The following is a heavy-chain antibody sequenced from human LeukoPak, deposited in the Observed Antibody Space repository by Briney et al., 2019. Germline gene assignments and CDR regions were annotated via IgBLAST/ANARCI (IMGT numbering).Heavy chain of an antibody. CDR3: ARDAVHCSSCSDY. CDR1: GFTFSSYS. V-gene: IGHV3-21*01. D-gene: IGHD6-13*01. CDR2: ISSSSSCI. J-gene: IGHJ4*02. Sequence: GGSLRLSCAASGFTFSSYSMNWVRQAPGKGLEWVSSISSSSSCIYYADSVKGRFTISRDNAKNSLYLQMNSLRAEDTAVYYCARDAVHCSSCSDYWGQGTLVTVSS.